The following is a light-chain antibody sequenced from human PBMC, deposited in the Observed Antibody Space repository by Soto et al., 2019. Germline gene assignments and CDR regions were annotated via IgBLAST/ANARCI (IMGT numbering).Light chain of an antibody. V-gene: IGKV1-5*01. J-gene: IGKJ2*01. CDR3: QQYNSF. Sequence: DMQMTQSPSTLSASVGDRVTITCRASQNINRWLDGYQQRPGKAPKLLIYDASTLKSEVPSRFSGSGSWTEFTVSISSLQPDDSATYYCQQYNSFFGQGTKLEIK. CDR2: DAS. CDR1: QNINRW.